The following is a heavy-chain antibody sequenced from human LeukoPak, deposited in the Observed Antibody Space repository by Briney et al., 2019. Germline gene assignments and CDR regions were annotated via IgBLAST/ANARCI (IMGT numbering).Heavy chain of an antibody. CDR2: ISAYNGYT. V-gene: IGHV1-18*01. J-gene: IGHJ1*01. Sequence: ASVKVSCKASGGSFNNYAVTWVRQAPGQGLEWMGWISAYNGYTNYAQKFQFRVTMTTDTSTSTAYMELRGLTSDDTAVYYCARDKAVTTERTQYFHHWGQGTLVTVSS. D-gene: IGHD4-11*01. CDR3: ARDKAVTTERTQYFHH. CDR1: GGSFNNYA.